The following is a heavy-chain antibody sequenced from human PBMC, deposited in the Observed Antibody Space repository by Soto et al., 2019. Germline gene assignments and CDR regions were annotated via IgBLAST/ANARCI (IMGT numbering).Heavy chain of an antibody. V-gene: IGHV3-23*01. CDR2: ISGSGGTT. Sequence: EVQLLESGGGLVQPGGSLRLSCAASGLTFDNYGMSWVRQARGKGLEWVSAISGSGGTTFYADSVKGRFTISRDNSKNTLHLHMNSLRAEDTALYYCANPPLPEANYNGMDVWGQGTTVTVSS. CDR3: ANPPLPEANYNGMDV. CDR1: GLTFDNYG. J-gene: IGHJ6*02.